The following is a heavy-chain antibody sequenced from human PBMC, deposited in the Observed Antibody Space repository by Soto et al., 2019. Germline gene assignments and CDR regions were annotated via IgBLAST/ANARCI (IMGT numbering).Heavy chain of an antibody. J-gene: IGHJ4*02. V-gene: IGHV1-2*02. CDR3: VRGGGVDVVTPTRIVFDY. Sequence: QVQLVQSGAEVKKPGASVKVSCKVSGYTFTGNYMHWMRQAPGQGPEWMGWINPRNGDTDYAQKFQGRVTITRDTSIRTAYMDLSRLTSDDTAIYFCVRGGGVDVVTPTRIVFDYWGQGTLLTVSS. CDR1: GYTFTGNY. CDR2: INPRNGDT. D-gene: IGHD2-21*02.